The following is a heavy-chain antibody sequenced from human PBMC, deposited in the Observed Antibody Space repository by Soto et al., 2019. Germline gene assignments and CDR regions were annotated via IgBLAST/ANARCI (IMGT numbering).Heavy chain of an antibody. CDR1: GGSVSSGSYY. J-gene: IGHJ4*02. CDR3: ERVNGGFYRGSDY. Sequence: SETLSLTCAVSGGSVSSGSYYWTWIRQPPGRGLEWIGYIYYSGTTDSNPSLKSRVTISMDTSKNQFSLNLNSVTAADKAVYYCERVNGGFYRGSDYWGQGTLVTVSS. V-gene: IGHV4-61*01. CDR2: IYYSGTT. D-gene: IGHD3-22*01.